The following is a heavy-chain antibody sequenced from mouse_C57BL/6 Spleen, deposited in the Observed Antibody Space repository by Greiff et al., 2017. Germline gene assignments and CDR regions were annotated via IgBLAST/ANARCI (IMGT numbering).Heavy chain of an antibody. D-gene: IGHD2-3*01. V-gene: IGHV1-39*01. CDR1: GYSFTDYN. J-gene: IGHJ3*01. CDR2: INPNYGTT. CDR3: ARDDGYYLWFAY. Sequence: EVKLMESGPELVKPGASVKISCKASGYSFTDYNMNWVKQSNGKSLEWIGVINPNYGTTSYNQKFKGKATLTVDKTSSTAYMQLNSRTSEDSAVYYCARDDGYYLWFAYWGQGTLVTVSA.